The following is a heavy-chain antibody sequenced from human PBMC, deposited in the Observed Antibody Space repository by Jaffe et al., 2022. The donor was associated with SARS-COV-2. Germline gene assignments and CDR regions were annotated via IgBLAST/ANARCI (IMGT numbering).Heavy chain of an antibody. V-gene: IGHV3-74*01. CDR2: INRDGSST. J-gene: IGHJ3*02. CDR3: AAFFSYDSRGYLVNNFDI. CDR1: GFTFSSYW. Sequence: EVQLVESGGGLVQPGGSLRLSCAASGFTFSSYWMHWVRQGPGKGLVWVSRINRDGSSTNYADSVKGRFTISRDNAKNTVYLQMNSLRAEDTAVYYCAAFFSYDSRGYLVNNFDIWGQGTLVTVSS. D-gene: IGHD3-22*01.